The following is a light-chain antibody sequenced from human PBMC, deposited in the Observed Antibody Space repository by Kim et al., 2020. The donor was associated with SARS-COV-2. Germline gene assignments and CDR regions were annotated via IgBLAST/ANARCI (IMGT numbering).Light chain of an antibody. CDR3: SSYTRGSTNYV. CDR1: SSDPGSYNY. CDR2: AVS. V-gene: IGLV2-14*03. J-gene: IGLJ1*01. Sequence: SPGQSITISCTGTSSDPGSYNYVSWYQQHPGKAPKLMIYAVSNRPSGVSNRFSGSKSGNTASLTISGLQAEDEADYYCSSYTRGSTNYVGGTGTKVTVL.